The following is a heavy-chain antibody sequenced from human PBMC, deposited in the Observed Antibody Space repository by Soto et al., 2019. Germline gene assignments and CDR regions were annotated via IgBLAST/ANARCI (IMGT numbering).Heavy chain of an antibody. D-gene: IGHD3-22*01. Sequence: QVQLVQSGAEVKKPGASVKVSCKASGYFLASYSMHWVRQAPGQGLEWMGMINPSVGSTSYVEKFQGRVTMTRDTSTSTVYMELSSLRSEDTAVYYCARESAGRDEFESSGDFDYWGQGTLVTVSS. CDR1: GYFLASYS. CDR3: ARESAGRDEFESSGDFDY. V-gene: IGHV1-46*01. J-gene: IGHJ4*02. CDR2: INPSVGST.